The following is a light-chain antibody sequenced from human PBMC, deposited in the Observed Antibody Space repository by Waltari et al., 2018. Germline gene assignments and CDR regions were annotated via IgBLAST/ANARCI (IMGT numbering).Light chain of an antibody. Sequence: DIVMIQSPDSLAVSLGERASVNCTSSQSVLYSSNHKNYLAWYQHKPGQPPKLLIYWASSRESGGPDRFSGSGSRTDFTLTISSLQAEDVAIYYCQQYYSTPLTFGGGTKVEIK. CDR1: QSVLYSSNHKNY. V-gene: IGKV4-1*01. CDR3: QQYYSTPLT. J-gene: IGKJ4*01. CDR2: WAS.